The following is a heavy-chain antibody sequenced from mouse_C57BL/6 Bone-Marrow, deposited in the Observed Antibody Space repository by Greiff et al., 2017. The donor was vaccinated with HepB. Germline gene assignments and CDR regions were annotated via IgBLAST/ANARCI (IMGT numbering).Heavy chain of an antibody. CDR1: GYTFTDYY. CDR3: ARIDYYGSRDRGWFAY. V-gene: IGHV1-26*01. Sequence: VQLQQSGPELVKPGASVKISCKASGYTFTDYYMNWVKQSHGKSLEWIGDINPNNGGTSYNQKFKGKATLTVDKSSSTAYMELRSLTSEDSAVYYCARIDYYGSRDRGWFAYWGQGTLVTVSA. D-gene: IGHD1-1*01. J-gene: IGHJ3*01. CDR2: INPNNGGT.